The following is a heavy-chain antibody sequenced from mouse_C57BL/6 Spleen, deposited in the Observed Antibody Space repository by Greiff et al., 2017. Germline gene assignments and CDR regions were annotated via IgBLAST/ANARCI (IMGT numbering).Heavy chain of an antibody. Sequence: EVKLQESGPGLVKPSQSLSLTCSVTGYSITSGYYWNWIRQFPGNKLEWMGYISYDGSNNYNPSRKNRISITRDTSKNQFFLKLNSVTTKDTATYYCARMGLDYYGSSWYFDVWGTGTTVTVAS. CDR1: GYSITSGYY. CDR2: ISYDGSN. D-gene: IGHD1-1*01. V-gene: IGHV3-6*01. CDR3: ARMGLDYYGSSWYFDV. J-gene: IGHJ1*03.